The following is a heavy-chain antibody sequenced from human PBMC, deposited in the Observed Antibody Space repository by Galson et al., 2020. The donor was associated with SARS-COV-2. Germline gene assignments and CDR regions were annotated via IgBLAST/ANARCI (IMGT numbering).Heavy chain of an antibody. V-gene: IGHV1-69*13. CDR3: ARGGGDCNKNRCSPGPGRFDP. D-gene: IGHD2-8*01. J-gene: IGHJ5*02. CDR2: IIPIFGTV. CDR1: GGTFRNYV. Sequence: SVKVSCKASGGTFRNYVISWVRQAPGQGLEWMGNIIPIFGTVFYAQKFRGRVTMTADESTNTAYMDLSRLTSEDTAIYYCARGGGDCNKNRCSPGPGRFDPWGQGTRVTVSS.